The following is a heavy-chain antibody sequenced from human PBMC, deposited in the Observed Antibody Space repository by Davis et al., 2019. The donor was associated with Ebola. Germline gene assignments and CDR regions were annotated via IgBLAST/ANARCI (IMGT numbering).Heavy chain of an antibody. J-gene: IGHJ2*01. D-gene: IGHD2-15*01. CDR1: GYTFNTYW. Sequence: GESLKISCKGSGYTFNTYWIGWVRQLPGKGPEWMGIIYPGDSDTRYSPSFQGQVTISADKSISTAYLQWSSLKASDTAMYYCARRGGSGLFWSFDLWGRGTLVTVSS. V-gene: IGHV5-51*01. CDR2: IYPGDSDT. CDR3: ARRGGSGLFWSFDL.